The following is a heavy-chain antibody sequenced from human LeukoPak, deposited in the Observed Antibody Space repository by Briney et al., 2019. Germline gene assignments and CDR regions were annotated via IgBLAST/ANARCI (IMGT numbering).Heavy chain of an antibody. CDR3: AREALEGGSYYDYYYYYMDV. CDR1: GFTFSSYS. Sequence: PGGSLRLSCAASGFTFSSYSMNWVRQAPGKGLEWVSYISSSSSTIYYADSVKGRFTISRDNAKNSLYLQMNSLRAEDTAVYYCAREALEGGSYYDYYYYYMDVWGKGTTVTVSS. V-gene: IGHV3-48*01. CDR2: ISSSSSTI. D-gene: IGHD1-26*01. J-gene: IGHJ6*03.